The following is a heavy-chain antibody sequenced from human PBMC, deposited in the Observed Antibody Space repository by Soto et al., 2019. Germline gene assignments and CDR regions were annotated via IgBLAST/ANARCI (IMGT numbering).Heavy chain of an antibody. CDR2: IDSYGSST. CDR1: GLTFSSYW. J-gene: IGHJ4*02. CDR3: VRGLGNSDH. Sequence: EVQLVESGGGLVQPGGSLRLSCVASGLTFSSYWMHWVRQVPGKEPVWVSFIDSYGSSTKYADSVRGRFTISRDNAKNTLYLLMNSLRVEDTAVYYCVRGLGNSDHWGQGTLVTVSS. V-gene: IGHV3-74*03.